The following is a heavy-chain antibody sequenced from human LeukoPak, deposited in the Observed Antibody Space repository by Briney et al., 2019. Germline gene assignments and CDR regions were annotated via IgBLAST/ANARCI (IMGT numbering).Heavy chain of an antibody. V-gene: IGHV1-8*01. Sequence: GASVKVSCKASGYTFTSYDINWVRQATGQGLEWMGWMNPNSGNTGYAQKFQGRVTMTRNTSISTAYMELSSLRSEDTAVYYCAALEGLSPGGTTDYWGQGTLVTVSS. CDR2: MNPNSGNT. D-gene: IGHD3-3*01. CDR1: GYTFTSYD. CDR3: AALEGLSPGGTTDY. J-gene: IGHJ4*02.